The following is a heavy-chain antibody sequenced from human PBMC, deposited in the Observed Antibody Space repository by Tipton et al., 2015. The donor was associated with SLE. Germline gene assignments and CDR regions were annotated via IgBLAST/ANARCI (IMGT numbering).Heavy chain of an antibody. Sequence: TLSLTCTVSGGSISSYYWSWIRQPPGKGLEWIGYIYYSGSTNYNPSLKSRVTISVDTSKNQFSLRLSSVTAADTAVYYCARDISSWFDAFDIWCQGTMVTVSS. CDR1: GGSISSYY. CDR3: ARDISSWFDAFDI. J-gene: IGHJ3*02. CDR2: IYYSGST. D-gene: IGHD6-13*01. V-gene: IGHV4-59*12.